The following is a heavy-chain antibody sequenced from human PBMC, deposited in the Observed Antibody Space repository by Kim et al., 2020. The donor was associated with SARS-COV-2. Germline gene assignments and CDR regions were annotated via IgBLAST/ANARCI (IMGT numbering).Heavy chain of an antibody. CDR2: ISASGGDT. J-gene: IGHJ4*02. Sequence: GGSLRLSCAASGFTFSSYALSWVRRAPGKGLEWVSGISASGGDTYYADSVQGRFTISRDNSKNAMNPEMNSLRAEDTALYYCEKVTTITAPFYDYWGQGNLVTVSS. D-gene: IGHD4-4*01. CDR1: GFTFSSYA. CDR3: EKVTTITAPFYDY. V-gene: IGHV3-23*01.